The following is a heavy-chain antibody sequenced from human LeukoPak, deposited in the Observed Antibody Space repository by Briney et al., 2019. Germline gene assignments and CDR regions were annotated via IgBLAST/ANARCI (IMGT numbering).Heavy chain of an antibody. CDR3: ATSGSGWSTKKDALEI. Sequence: SETLSLTCTFSGGSVSSYYWSAIRQPAGKGLEWIGRVYTSGTTYYNPSLRSRVTVSVDTSKNPSSLTMTSVNAADTAVYYCATSGSGWSTKKDALEIWGQGTTVTVAS. V-gene: IGHV4-4*07. CDR1: GGSVSSYY. CDR2: VYTSGTT. J-gene: IGHJ3*02. D-gene: IGHD6-19*01.